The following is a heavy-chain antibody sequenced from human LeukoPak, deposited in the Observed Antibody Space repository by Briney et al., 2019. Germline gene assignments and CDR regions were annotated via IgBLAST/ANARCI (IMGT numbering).Heavy chain of an antibody. D-gene: IGHD3-10*01. Sequence: SETLSLTCSVSGGSIRGYYWSWIRQPPGKGLEWIGYIHYSGSTNYNPSLKSRVTISVDTSKNQFSLKMNSVTSSDTGVYYCARAGVTAAYFFDYWGQGTLVTVSS. CDR2: IHYSGST. V-gene: IGHV4-59*01. J-gene: IGHJ4*02. CDR1: GGSIRGYY. CDR3: ARAGVTAAYFFDY.